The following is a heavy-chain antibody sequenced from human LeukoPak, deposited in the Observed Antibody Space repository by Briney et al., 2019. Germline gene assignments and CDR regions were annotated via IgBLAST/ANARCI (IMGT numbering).Heavy chain of an antibody. CDR2: LSGNGGST. Sequence: GGSLRLSCAASGFTFSSYTIHWVRQAPGKGLEYVSALSGNGGSTYYADSVKGRFTISRDNSKNTLYLQMSSLRAEDTAVYYCVGGNSTFDYWGQGTLVTVSS. J-gene: IGHJ4*02. V-gene: IGHV3-64D*06. CDR3: VGGNSTFDY. CDR1: GFTFSSYT. D-gene: IGHD4-23*01.